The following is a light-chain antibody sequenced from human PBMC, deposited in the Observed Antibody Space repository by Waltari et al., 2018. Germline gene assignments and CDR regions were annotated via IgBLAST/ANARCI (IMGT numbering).Light chain of an antibody. V-gene: IGKV3-20*01. CDR2: GAS. CDR1: RSVSSSY. CDR3: QQYGSSLYA. J-gene: IGKJ2*01. Sequence: EIVLTQSPGTLSLSPGERATLSCRARRSVSSSYLAWYQQKPGQAPMLLIYGASNRATGIPDRFTGSGSGTDFTLSISRLEPDDFAVYYCQQYGSSLYAFGQGTKLEIK.